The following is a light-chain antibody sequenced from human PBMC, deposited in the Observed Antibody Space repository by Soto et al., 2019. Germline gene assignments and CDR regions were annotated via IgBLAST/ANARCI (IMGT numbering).Light chain of an antibody. V-gene: IGKV1-5*01. J-gene: IGKJ5*01. Sequence: DVQMTQSPSTLSASVGDRVTITCRASQSINNLLAWYQQKPGKAPKFLIYDVSTLESGVPSRFSGSGSGTEFTLTINSLQPEDFATYYCQQLMSYPITFGQGTRLEIK. CDR2: DVS. CDR1: QSINNL. CDR3: QQLMSYPIT.